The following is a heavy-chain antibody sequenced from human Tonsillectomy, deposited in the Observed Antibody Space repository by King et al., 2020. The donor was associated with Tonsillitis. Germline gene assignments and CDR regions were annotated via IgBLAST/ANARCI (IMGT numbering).Heavy chain of an antibody. Sequence: AQLVQSGAEVKKPGESLKISCKGSGYSFTSYWIGWVRQMPGKGLEWMGFIYPSNSDTTNSPSFQGQVTISADKSINTGYLQWSSMKASDTAMYYCASAQKYMSGVDVGGQGTTVTVSS. D-gene: IGHD1-1*01. J-gene: IGHJ6*02. V-gene: IGHV5-51*01. CDR2: IYPSNSDT. CDR3: ASAQKYMSGVDV. CDR1: GYSFTSYW.